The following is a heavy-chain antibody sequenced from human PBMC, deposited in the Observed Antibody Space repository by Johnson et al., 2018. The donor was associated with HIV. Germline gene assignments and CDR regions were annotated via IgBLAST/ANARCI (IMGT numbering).Heavy chain of an antibody. CDR3: ARSPRGWDLLGAFDI. V-gene: IGHV3-7*04. Sequence: EKYYVDSVKGRFTISRDNSKKSLFLQMNSLTTEDTAVYYCARSPRGWDLLGAFDIWGQGTLITVSP. J-gene: IGHJ3*02. CDR2: EK. D-gene: IGHD1-26*01.